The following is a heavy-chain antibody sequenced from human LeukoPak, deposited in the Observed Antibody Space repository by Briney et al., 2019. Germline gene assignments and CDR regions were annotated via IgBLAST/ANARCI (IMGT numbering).Heavy chain of an antibody. CDR3: ARDRGSGWYPYWFDP. Sequence: PSETLSLTCTVSGGSISSYYWSWIRQPPGKGLEWIGNIYYSGSTNYNPSLKSRVTISVDTSKNQFSLKLSSVTAADTAVYYCARDRGSGWYPYWFDPWGQGTLVTVSS. D-gene: IGHD6-19*01. V-gene: IGHV4-59*01. J-gene: IGHJ5*02. CDR1: GGSISSYY. CDR2: IYYSGST.